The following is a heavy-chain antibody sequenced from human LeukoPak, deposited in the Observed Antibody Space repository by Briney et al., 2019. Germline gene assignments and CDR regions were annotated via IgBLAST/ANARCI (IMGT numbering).Heavy chain of an antibody. CDR3: ARDDGFLEAFDY. V-gene: IGHV4-59*01. CDR1: GGSISSYY. D-gene: IGHD3-3*01. J-gene: IGHJ4*02. CDR2: IYYSGST. Sequence: PSETLSLTCTVSGGSISSYYWSWIRQPPGKGLEWIGYIYYSGSTNHNPSLKSRVTISVDTSKNQFSLKLSSVTAADTAVYYCARDDGFLEAFDYWGQGTLVTVSS.